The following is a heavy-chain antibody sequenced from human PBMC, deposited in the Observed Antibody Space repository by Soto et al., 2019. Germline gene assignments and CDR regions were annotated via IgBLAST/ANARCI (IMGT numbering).Heavy chain of an antibody. Sequence: GESLKISCKSSGYRFRNYWIGWVRQITGKGLEWMGIIYPGDSDTRYSPSFQGQVTISADRSISTAYLQWSSLKASDTGMYFCARGGVVINTTSFFDYWGQGVPVTVSS. J-gene: IGHJ4*02. V-gene: IGHV5-51*01. CDR2: IYPGDSDT. D-gene: IGHD2-21*01. CDR1: GYRFRNYW. CDR3: ARGGVVINTTSFFDY.